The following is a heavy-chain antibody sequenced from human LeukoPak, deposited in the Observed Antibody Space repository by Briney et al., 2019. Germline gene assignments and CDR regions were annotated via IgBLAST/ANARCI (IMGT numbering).Heavy chain of an antibody. D-gene: IGHD3-3*01. V-gene: IGHV1-8*03. Sequence: ASVKVSCKASGYTFTSYDINWVRQATGQGLEWMGWMNPNSGNTGYAQKFQGRLTITRNTSISTAYMELSSLRSEDTAVYYCARGRGYTYYIDYWGQGTLVTVSS. J-gene: IGHJ4*02. CDR2: MNPNSGNT. CDR3: ARGRGYTYYIDY. CDR1: GYTFTSYD.